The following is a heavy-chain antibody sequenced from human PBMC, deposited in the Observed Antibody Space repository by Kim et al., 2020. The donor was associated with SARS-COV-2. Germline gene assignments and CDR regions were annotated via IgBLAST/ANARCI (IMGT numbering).Heavy chain of an antibody. Sequence: GGSLRLSCAASGFTLSSYCMNWVRQAPGKGLEWVSMISSNRSYKYYADSVKGRFTISRDNAKNSLYLQMNSLRAEDTAVYYCARVNGAHLLFDFWGQGTL. V-gene: IGHV3-21*01. CDR3: ARVNGAHLLFDF. J-gene: IGHJ4*02. CDR2: ISSNRSYK. CDR1: GFTLSSYC.